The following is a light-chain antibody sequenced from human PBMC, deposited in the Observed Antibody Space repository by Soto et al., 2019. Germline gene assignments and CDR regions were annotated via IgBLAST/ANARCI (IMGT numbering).Light chain of an antibody. V-gene: IGLV2-14*01. Sequence: QSALTQPASVSGSPGQSSTISCTGTSSDVGAYDFVSWYQHYPGKAPKLVTFDVTHRPPGISDRFSGSKSANTASLTISGLQAEDEAFYYCSSDTTRSTLGFGGGTKLTVL. CDR3: SSDTTRSTLG. CDR2: DVT. J-gene: IGLJ2*01. CDR1: SSDVGAYDF.